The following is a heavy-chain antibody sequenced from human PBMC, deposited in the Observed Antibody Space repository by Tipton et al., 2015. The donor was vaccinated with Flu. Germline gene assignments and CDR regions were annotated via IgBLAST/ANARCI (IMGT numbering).Heavy chain of an antibody. CDR3: ARDQAAGIQDYYYYALDV. J-gene: IGHJ6*02. Sequence: VQLVQSGGGLVKPGRSLRLSCVASGFTFSSYSMNWVRQAPGKGLEWVSYISSSSSYRYYADSVKGRFTISRDNAKNSLYLQMNSLRGEDTAMYYCARDQAAGIQDYYYYALDVWGQGTTVTVSS. D-gene: IGHD5-18*01. V-gene: IGHV3-21*01. CDR2: ISSSSSYR. CDR1: GFTFSSYS.